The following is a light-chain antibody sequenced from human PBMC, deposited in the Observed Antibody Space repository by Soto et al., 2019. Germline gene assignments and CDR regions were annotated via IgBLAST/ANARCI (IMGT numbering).Light chain of an antibody. CDR2: DVS. CDR1: SSDVGGYNY. V-gene: IGLV2-14*03. J-gene: IGLJ2*01. CDR3: SSYTSSSTLL. Sequence: QSALTQPASVSGSPGPSITMSCTGTSSDVGGYNYVSWYQRHPGKAPKLMIYDVSNRPSGVSSRFSGSKSGNTASLTISDLQAEDEADYYCSSYTSSSTLLFGGGTKLTVL.